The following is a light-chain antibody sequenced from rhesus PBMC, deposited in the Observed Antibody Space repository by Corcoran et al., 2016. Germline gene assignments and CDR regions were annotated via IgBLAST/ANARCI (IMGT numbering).Light chain of an antibody. J-gene: IGKJ2*01. CDR1: ENVNNY. CDR3: QHGYGTPYS. V-gene: IGKV1-74*01. Sequence: DIQMTQSPSSLSASVGDRVTITCRASENVNNYLNWYQQKPGKDPKPLIYQASTLQSGVQSRFRGSGSGTDYTFTISCLQPEDVATYYCQHGYGTPYSFGQGTKVEIK. CDR2: QAS.